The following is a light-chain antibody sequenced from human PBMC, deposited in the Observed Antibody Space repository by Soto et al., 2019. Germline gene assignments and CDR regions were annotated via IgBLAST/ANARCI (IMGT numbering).Light chain of an antibody. Sequence: EIVLTQSPATLSLSTGERATLSCRASQSVSSYLAWYQQKPGQAPRLLIYDASTRATGIQARFSGSGSGTDLTLTISSLEPEDFAVYYCQQRSNWPLLTFGGGTKVEIK. CDR1: QSVSSY. CDR2: DAS. CDR3: QQRSNWPLLT. J-gene: IGKJ4*01. V-gene: IGKV3-11*01.